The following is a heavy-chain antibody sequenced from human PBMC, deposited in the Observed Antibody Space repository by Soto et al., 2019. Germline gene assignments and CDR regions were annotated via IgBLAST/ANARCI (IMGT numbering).Heavy chain of an antibody. J-gene: IGHJ4*02. V-gene: IGHV3-23*01. CDR1: GFTFNNYA. CDR2: ISGGGDTT. CDR3: AKETDSGSYPQAFDY. D-gene: IGHD1-26*01. Sequence: PGGSLRLSCAASGFTFNNYAMTWVRQAPGKGLEWVSAISGGGDTTSYADSVKGRFTVSRDGSKNTLYLQMSSLRAEDTALYYCAKETDSGSYPQAFDYWGQGTLVTVSS.